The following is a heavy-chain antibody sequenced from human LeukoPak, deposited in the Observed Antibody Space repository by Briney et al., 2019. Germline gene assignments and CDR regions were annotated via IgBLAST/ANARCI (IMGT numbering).Heavy chain of an antibody. CDR3: ARGQDSRRFDY. J-gene: IGHJ4*02. Sequence: PSETLSLTCAVYGGSFSGYYWSWIRQPPGKGLEGIGEINHSGSTNYNPSLKSRVTISVDTSKNQFSLKLSSVTAADTAVYYCARGQDSRRFDYWGQGTLVTVSS. CDR1: GGSFSGYY. D-gene: IGHD6-13*01. CDR2: INHSGST. V-gene: IGHV4-34*01.